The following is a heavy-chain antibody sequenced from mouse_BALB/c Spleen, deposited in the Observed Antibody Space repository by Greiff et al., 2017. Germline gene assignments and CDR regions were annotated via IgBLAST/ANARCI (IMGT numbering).Heavy chain of an antibody. CDR1: GFTFNTYA. CDR2: IRSKSNNYAT. J-gene: IGHJ4*01. Sequence: EVKLMESGGGLVQPKGSLKLSCAASGFTFNTYAMNWVRQAPGKGLEWVARIRSKSNNYATYYADSVKDRFTISRDDSQSMLYLQMNNLKTEDTAMYYCVVGTGMDYWGQGTSVTVSS. V-gene: IGHV10-1*02. CDR3: VVGTGMDY. D-gene: IGHD2-14*01.